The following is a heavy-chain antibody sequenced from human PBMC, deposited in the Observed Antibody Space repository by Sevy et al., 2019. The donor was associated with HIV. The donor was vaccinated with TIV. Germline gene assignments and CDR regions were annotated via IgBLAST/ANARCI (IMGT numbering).Heavy chain of an antibody. CDR1: GFTFGDYC. Sequence: GGSLRLSCTASGFTFGDYCMSRVRQAPRKGLEWVAFLRSDVYGGTVDHAASVRGRFVISRDDSKTNAYLQMNDLKTEDTCVYYCTRWKAAQSIFDYWGQGALVTVSS. CDR3: TRWKAAQSIFDY. CDR2: LRSDVYGGTV. J-gene: IGHJ4*02. V-gene: IGHV3-49*04. D-gene: IGHD6-13*01.